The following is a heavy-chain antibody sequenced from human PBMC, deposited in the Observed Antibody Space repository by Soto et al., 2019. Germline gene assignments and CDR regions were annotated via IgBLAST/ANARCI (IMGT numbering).Heavy chain of an antibody. D-gene: IGHD6-19*01. CDR3: ARDIYSSGWSGGFCDY. CDR2: TYYRSKWYN. J-gene: IGHJ4*02. V-gene: IGHV6-1*01. CDR1: GDSVSSNSAA. Sequence: SQTLSLTCAISGDSVSSNSAAWNWIRQSPSRGLEWLGRTYYRSKWYNDYAVSVKSRITINPDTSKNQFSLQLNSVTPEDTAVYYCARDIYSSGWSGGFCDYWGQGTLVTVSS.